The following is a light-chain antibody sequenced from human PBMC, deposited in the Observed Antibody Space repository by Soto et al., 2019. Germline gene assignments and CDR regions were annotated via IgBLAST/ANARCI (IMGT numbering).Light chain of an antibody. Sequence: EIVLTQSPATLSLSPGERATLSCRASQSVSSYLAWYQQKPGQAPRLLIYDASNRATGIPARFSGSGSETHFTLTISSLEPEDFAVYYCQQRSNLLTFGGGTKVEIK. CDR3: QQRSNLLT. CDR2: DAS. J-gene: IGKJ4*01. CDR1: QSVSSY. V-gene: IGKV3-11*01.